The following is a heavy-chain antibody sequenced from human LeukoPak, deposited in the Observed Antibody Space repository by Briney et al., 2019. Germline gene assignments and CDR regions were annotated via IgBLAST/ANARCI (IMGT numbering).Heavy chain of an antibody. J-gene: IGHJ6*02. CDR3: ARGHGDYENIVYYYYGMDV. CDR1: GYTFTGYY. CDR2: INPNSGGT. V-gene: IGHV1-2*04. D-gene: IGHD4-17*01. Sequence: GASVKVSCKASGYTFTGYYMHWVRQAPGQWLEWMGWINPNSGGTNYAQKFQGWVTMTRDTSISTAYMELSRLRSDDTAVYYCARGHGDYENIVYYYYGMDVWGQGTTVTVSS.